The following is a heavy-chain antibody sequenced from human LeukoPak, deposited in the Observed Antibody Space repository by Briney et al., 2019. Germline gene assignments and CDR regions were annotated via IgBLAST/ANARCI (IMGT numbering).Heavy chain of an antibody. CDR3: ARGGGYDSLGV. CDR1: SGSISSGVYY. D-gene: IGHD5-12*01. J-gene: IGHJ6*02. V-gene: IGHV4-31*03. Sequence: LSLTCPVSSGSISSGVYYWSWIRQHPGKGLEWIGYIYYSGSTYYNPSLKSRVTISVDTSKNQFSLKLSSVSAADTAVYYCARGGGYDSLGVWGQGTTVTVSS. CDR2: IYYSGST.